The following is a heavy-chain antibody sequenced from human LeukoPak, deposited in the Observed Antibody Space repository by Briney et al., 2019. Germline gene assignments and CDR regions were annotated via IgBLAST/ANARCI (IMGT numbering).Heavy chain of an antibody. D-gene: IGHD2-21*02. V-gene: IGHV1-46*01. CDR3: ARAGVAYCGGDCYSGWFDP. Sequence: ASVKVSCKASGYTFTSYYMHWVRQAPGQGLEWMGIISPSGGSTSYAQKFQGRVTMTRDTSTSTVYMELSSLRSEDTAVYYCARAGVAYCGGDCYSGWFDPWGQGTLVTVSS. CDR1: GYTFTSYY. J-gene: IGHJ5*02. CDR2: ISPSGGST.